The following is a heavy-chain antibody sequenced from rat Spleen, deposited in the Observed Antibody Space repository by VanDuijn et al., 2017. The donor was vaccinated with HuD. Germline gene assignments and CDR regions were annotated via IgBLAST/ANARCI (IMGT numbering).Heavy chain of an antibody. Sequence: EVQLVESDGGLVQPGRSLKLSCAASGFTFSNYDMAWVRQAPTKGLEWVASISPSGGSTYYRDSVKGRFTISRDDAKSILYLQMNSLRSEDTASYYCARHHYDGYYHGPVLGVMDAWGQGDSVTVSS. CDR3: ARHHYDGYYHGPVLGVMDA. D-gene: IGHD1-12*03. V-gene: IGHV5S23*01. J-gene: IGHJ4*01. CDR2: ISPSGGST. CDR1: GFTFSNYD.